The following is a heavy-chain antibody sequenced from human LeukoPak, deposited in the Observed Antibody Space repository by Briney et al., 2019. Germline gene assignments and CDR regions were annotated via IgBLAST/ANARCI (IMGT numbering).Heavy chain of an antibody. CDR1: GYTFTGYY. V-gene: IGHV1-2*06. J-gene: IGHJ4*02. Sequence: ASVKVSCKASGYTFTGYYMHWVRQAPGQGLEWMGRINPNSGGTNYAQKFQGRVTMTRDTSISTAYMELSRLRSDDTAVYYCARLSGDSDYFDYWGQGTLVTVSS. CDR2: INPNSGGT. CDR3: ARLSGDSDYFDY. D-gene: IGHD3-10*01.